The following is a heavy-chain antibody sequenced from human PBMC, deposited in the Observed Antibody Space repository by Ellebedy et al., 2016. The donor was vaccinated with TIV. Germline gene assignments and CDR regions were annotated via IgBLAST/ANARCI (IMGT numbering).Heavy chain of an antibody. CDR2: IKQDGSEK. CDR3: AKDIRDSSGYYNH. Sequence: GESLKISXAASGFTFSSYWMSWVRQAPGKGLEWVANIKQDGSEKYYVDSVKGRFTISRDNAKNSLYLQMNSLRAEDTALYYCAKDIRDSSGYYNHWGQGTLVTVSS. CDR1: GFTFSSYW. D-gene: IGHD3-22*01. J-gene: IGHJ5*02. V-gene: IGHV3-7*03.